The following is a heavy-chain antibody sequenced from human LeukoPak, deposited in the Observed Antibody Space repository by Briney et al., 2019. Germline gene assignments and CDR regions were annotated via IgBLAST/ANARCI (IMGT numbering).Heavy chain of an antibody. CDR3: ARLDYGDIHFDY. J-gene: IGHJ4*02. CDR2: IYTSGST. V-gene: IGHV4-4*09. D-gene: IGHD4-17*01. Sequence: SETLSLTCTVSGGSISSYYWSWIRQPPGKGLEWIGYIYTSGSTNYNPSLKSRVTISVDTSKNQFSLKLSSVTAADTAVHYCARLDYGDIHFDYWGQGTLVTVSS. CDR1: GGSISSYY.